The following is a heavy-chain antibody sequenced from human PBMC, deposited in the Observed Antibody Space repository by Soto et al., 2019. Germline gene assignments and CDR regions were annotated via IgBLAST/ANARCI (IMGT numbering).Heavy chain of an antibody. CDR1: GFPIGVYT. J-gene: IGHJ5*02. CDR2: ITSTSAI. CDR3: ARSISMVRGIMFNWFDP. D-gene: IGHD3-10*01. Sequence: GGSLRLSCAASGFPIGVYTMMWLRQAPGKGLECISYITSTSAIYYADSVQGRFTISRDNAKNSLSLQMYSLRADDTAVYYCARSISMVRGIMFNWFDPWGLGTLVTVSS. V-gene: IGHV3-48*01.